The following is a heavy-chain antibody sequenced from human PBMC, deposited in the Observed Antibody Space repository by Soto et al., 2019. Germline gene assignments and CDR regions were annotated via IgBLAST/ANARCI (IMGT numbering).Heavy chain of an antibody. V-gene: IGHV3-33*01. CDR2: IWYDGSNK. Sequence: QVQLVESGGGVVQPGRSLRLSCAASGFTFSSYGMHWVRQAPGKGLEWVAVIWYDGSNKYYADSVKGRFTISRDNSKNTLYLQMNSLRAEDTAVYYCARGDLGYCSGGSCYPVGFDYWGQGTLVTVSS. CDR1: GFTFSSYG. D-gene: IGHD2-15*01. CDR3: ARGDLGYCSGGSCYPVGFDY. J-gene: IGHJ4*02.